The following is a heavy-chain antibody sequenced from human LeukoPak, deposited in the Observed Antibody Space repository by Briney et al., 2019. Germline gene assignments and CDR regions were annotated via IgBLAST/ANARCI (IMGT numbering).Heavy chain of an antibody. Sequence: GGSLRLSCAASGFTFSSYSMNWVRQAPGKGLEWVSSISSSSSYIYYADSVKGRFTISRDNAKNSLYLQMNSLRAEDTAVYYCARDQTSRLRWLGDYYYYSMDVWGQGTTVTVSS. CDR2: ISSSSSYI. D-gene: IGHD4-23*01. CDR1: GFTFSSYS. V-gene: IGHV3-21*01. J-gene: IGHJ6*02. CDR3: ARDQTSRLRWLGDYYYYSMDV.